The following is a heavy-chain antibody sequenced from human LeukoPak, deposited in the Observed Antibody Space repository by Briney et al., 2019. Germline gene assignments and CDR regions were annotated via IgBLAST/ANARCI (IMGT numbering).Heavy chain of an antibody. V-gene: IGHV1-69*13. D-gene: IGHD1-7*01. Sequence: GASVKVSCKASGGTFSSYAISWVRQAPGQGLEWMGGIIPIFGTANYAQKFQGRVTITADESTSTAYMELSSLRSEDTAVYYCARGDTGTTHQMGFDPWGQGTLVTVSS. J-gene: IGHJ5*02. CDR2: IIPIFGTA. CDR3: ARGDTGTTHQMGFDP. CDR1: GGTFSSYA.